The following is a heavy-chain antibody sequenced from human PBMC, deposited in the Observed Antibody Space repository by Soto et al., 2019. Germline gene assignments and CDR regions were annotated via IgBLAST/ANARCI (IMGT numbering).Heavy chain of an antibody. V-gene: IGHV3-21*01. CDR3: ARVSEMWTSNLDY. Sequence: EVQLVESGGGLVKPGGSLRLSCAASGFTFSSYSMNWVRQAPGKGLEWVSSISSSSSYIYYADSVKGRFTISRDNAKNSLNLQMNSLRAEDTAVYYCARVSEMWTSNLDYWGQGTLVTVSS. CDR1: GFTFSSYS. D-gene: IGHD2-21*01. J-gene: IGHJ4*02. CDR2: ISSSSSYI.